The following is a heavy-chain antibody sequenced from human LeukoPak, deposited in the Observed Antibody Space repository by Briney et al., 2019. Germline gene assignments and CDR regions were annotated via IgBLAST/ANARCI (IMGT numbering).Heavy chain of an antibody. CDR1: GYTFTSYG. Sequence: ASVKVSCKASGYTFTSYGISWVRQAPGQGLEWMGWISAYNGNTNCEQKLQGRVTMTTDTSTSTAYMELRSLTSDDTAVYYCARGCSGGSCYYMDVWGKGTTVTVSS. D-gene: IGHD2-15*01. V-gene: IGHV1-18*01. J-gene: IGHJ6*03. CDR2: ISAYNGNT. CDR3: ARGCSGGSCYYMDV.